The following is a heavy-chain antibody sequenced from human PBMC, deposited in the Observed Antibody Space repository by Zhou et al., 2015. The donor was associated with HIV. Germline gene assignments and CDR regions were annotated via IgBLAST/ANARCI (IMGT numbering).Heavy chain of an antibody. CDR3: TRAGGDFWSGYQPGGYYYGMDV. D-gene: IGHD3-3*01. V-gene: IGHV3-49*05. CDR2: IRSKAYGGTT. Sequence: EVQLVESGGGLVKPGRSLRLSCTASGFTFGDYAMSWFRQAPGKGLEWVGFIRSKAYGGTTEYAASVKGRFTISRDDSKSIAYLQMNSLKTEDTAVYYCTRAGGDFWSGYQPGGYYYGMDVWGQGP. J-gene: IGHJ6*02. CDR1: GFTFGDYA.